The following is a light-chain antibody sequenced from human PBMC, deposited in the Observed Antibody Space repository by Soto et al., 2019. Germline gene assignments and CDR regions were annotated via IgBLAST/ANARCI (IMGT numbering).Light chain of an antibody. CDR1: QSVSSY. V-gene: IGKV3-15*01. J-gene: IGKJ5*01. Sequence: EIVMTQSPATLSLSPGERATTSSRASQSVSSYLAWYQPKPGQAPRLLIYGASTRATGFPARLSGSGSGTDFTLNISSLQSEDGAVYYCQQYNNWHITFGQGTRLEIK. CDR3: QQYNNWHIT. CDR2: GAS.